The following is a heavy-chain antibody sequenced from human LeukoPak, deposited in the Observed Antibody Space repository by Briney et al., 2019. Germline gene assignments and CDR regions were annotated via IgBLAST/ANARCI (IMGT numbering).Heavy chain of an antibody. V-gene: IGHV3-23*01. CDR2: ISGSGGST. CDR1: GFTLSTNA. D-gene: IGHD3-22*01. CDR3: AKDHLEDYYDSSGYYYNDYFDY. J-gene: IGHJ4*02. Sequence: PGGSLRLSCLTSGFTLSTNAMSWVRQAPGKGLEWVSAISGSGGSTYYADSVKGRFTISRDNSKNTLYLQMNSLRAEDTAVYYCAKDHLEDYYDSSGYYYNDYFDYWGQGTLVTVSS.